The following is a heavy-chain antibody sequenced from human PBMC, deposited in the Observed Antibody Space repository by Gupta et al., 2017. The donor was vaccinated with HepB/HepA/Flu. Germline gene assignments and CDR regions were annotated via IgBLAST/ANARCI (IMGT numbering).Heavy chain of an antibody. D-gene: IGHD3-16*01. J-gene: IGHJ2*01. CDR2: TYYTGST. CDR3: ARALGGWNWFFDL. V-gene: IGHV4-39*02. Sequence: QLQLQESGPGLVKPSETLSLTRNVSGGSISSGGNYWAWIRQPPGKELEYIGSTYYTGSTFSDPSLKSRVTISVDTSKNHFSLNLTSVTAADTAVYFCARALGGWNWFFDLWGRGTLVTVSS. CDR1: GGSISSGGNY.